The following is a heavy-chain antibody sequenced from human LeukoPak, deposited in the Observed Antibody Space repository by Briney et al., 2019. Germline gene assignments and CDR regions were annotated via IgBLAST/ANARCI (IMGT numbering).Heavy chain of an antibody. Sequence: SETLSLTCTVSGDSINSLDLWSWVRQPPGKGLEWIGEMYLSGTTHSNPSVKSRVTISIDKSKNQFFLNLSSVTAADTAVYYCAGLVGRYSSGLYYYYFDYWDQGTLVTVSS. CDR3: AGLVGRYSSGLYYYYFDY. J-gene: IGHJ4*02. V-gene: IGHV4-4*02. D-gene: IGHD3-22*01. CDR1: GDSINSLDL. CDR2: MYLSGTT.